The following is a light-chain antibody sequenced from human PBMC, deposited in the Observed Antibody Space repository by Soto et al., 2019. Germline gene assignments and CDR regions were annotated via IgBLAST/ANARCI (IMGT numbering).Light chain of an antibody. J-gene: IGKJ1*01. CDR1: QGISNY. Sequence: DIQMTQSPSSLSASVGDRVTITCRASQGISNYLAWYQQKPGRVPKLLIYAASTLQSGVPSRFSGSGSGTDFTLTISSLQPEDVASYYCQRYNTGTFGQGTKVEIK. CDR3: QRYNTGT. CDR2: AAS. V-gene: IGKV1-27*01.